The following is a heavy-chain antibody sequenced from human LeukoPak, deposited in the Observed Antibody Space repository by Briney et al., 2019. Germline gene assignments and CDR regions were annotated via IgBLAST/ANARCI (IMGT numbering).Heavy chain of an antibody. CDR3: ASGILTGYPPWDYDY. CDR1: GYTFTSYG. J-gene: IGHJ4*02. Sequence: ASVKVSCKASGYTFTSYGISWVRQAPGQGLEWMGWISAYNGNTNYAQKLQGRVTMTTDTSTSTAYMELRSLRSDDTAGYYCASGILTGYPPWDYDYWGQGTLVTVSS. D-gene: IGHD3-9*01. CDR2: ISAYNGNT. V-gene: IGHV1-18*01.